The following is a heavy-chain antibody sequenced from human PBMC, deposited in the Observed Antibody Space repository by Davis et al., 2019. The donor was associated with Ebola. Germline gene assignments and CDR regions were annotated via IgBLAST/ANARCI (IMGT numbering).Heavy chain of an antibody. J-gene: IGHJ4*01. V-gene: IGHV3-11*04. D-gene: IGHD5-12*01. CDR3: ASRGYSNPLWAIDY. CDR1: GFTFSDYY. Sequence: GRSLRLSFVASGFTFSDYYMSWIRQAPGKALEWVSHISHSGSTKYYAASVKGRFTISRDTTKHTLYLQIDSLRVDDTAVYYCASRGYSNPLWAIDYWGHGTRVTVSS. CDR2: ISHSGSTK.